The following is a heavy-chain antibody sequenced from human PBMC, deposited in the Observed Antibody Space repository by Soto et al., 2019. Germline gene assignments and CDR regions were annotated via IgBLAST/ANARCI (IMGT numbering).Heavy chain of an antibody. CDR3: ARDSDYGEYHFDY. CDR2: VSWDGGST. CDR1: GFTFDDYT. V-gene: IGHV3-43*01. D-gene: IGHD4-17*01. J-gene: IGHJ4*02. Sequence: EVQLVESGGVGIQPGGSLRLSCAASGFTFDDYTMQWVRQAPGKGLEWVSLVSWDGGSTYYADSVKGRFTISRDNSKNSLYLQMNSLRTEDTALYYCARDSDYGEYHFDYWGQGTLVTVSS.